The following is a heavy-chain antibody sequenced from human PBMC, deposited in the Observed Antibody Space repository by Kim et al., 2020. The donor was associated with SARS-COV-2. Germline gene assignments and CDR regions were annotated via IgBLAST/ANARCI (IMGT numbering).Heavy chain of an antibody. Sequence: GGSLRLSCAASGFTFSGYAMSWVRQAPGKGLEWVSGISGGGGSTYYADSVKGRFTISRDNSKNTLSVQMKSLRADDTAVYYCAKVGTGYWYFDLWGRGTLVTVSS. CDR1: GFTFSGYA. D-gene: IGHD7-27*01. J-gene: IGHJ2*01. CDR3: AKVGTGYWYFDL. V-gene: IGHV3-23*01. CDR2: ISGGGGST.